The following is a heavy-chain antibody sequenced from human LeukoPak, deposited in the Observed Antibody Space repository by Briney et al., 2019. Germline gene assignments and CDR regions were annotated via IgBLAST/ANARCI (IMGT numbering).Heavy chain of an antibody. CDR1: GYTFTSYY. V-gene: IGHV1-46*01. CDR3: ARIPHDGGLSMVRGKTVYYFYYYMDV. J-gene: IGHJ6*03. Sequence: ASVKVSCKASGYTFTSYYMHWVRQAPGQGLEWMGIINPSGGSTSYAQKFQGRVTMTRNTSISTAYMELSSLRSEDTAVYYCARIPHDGGLSMVRGKTVYYFYYYMDVWGQGTTVTVSS. D-gene: IGHD3-10*01. CDR2: INPSGGST.